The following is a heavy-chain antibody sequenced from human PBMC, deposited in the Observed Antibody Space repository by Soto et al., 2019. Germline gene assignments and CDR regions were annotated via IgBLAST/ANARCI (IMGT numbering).Heavy chain of an antibody. V-gene: IGHV6-1*01. J-gene: IGHJ3*02. CDR2: TYYRSKWYN. CDR1: GDSVSSNSAA. D-gene: IGHD1-26*01. Sequence: QSQTLSLTCAISGDSVSSNSAAWNWIRQSPSRGLEWLGRTYYRSKWYNDYAVSVKSRITINPDTSKNQFSLQLNSVTPEDTAVYYCARARTLNSGSYRNAFDIWGQGTMVTVSS. CDR3: ARARTLNSGSYRNAFDI.